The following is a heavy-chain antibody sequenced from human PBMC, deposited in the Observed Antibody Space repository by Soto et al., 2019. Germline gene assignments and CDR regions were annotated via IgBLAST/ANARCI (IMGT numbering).Heavy chain of an antibody. D-gene: IGHD3-9*01. CDR2: IYYSGST. CDR1: GGSXSSYY. J-gene: IGHJ6*03. Sequence: SSETLSLTCTVSGGSXSSYYWSWIRQPPGKGLEWIGYIYYSGSTNYNPSLKSRVTISVDTSKNQFSLKLSSVTAADTAVYYCARGNSYYDILTRRPYYYYYYMDVWGKGTTVTVSS. V-gene: IGHV4-59*01. CDR3: ARGNSYYDILTRRPYYYYYYMDV.